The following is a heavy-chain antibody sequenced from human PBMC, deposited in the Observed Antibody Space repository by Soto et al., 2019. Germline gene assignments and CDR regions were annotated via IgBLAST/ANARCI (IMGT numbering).Heavy chain of an antibody. V-gene: IGHV5-51*01. J-gene: IGHJ6*02. CDR1: GSSFTSYW. Sequence: PGEPRKISCKGSGSSFTSYWIVSVRHMPGKGLEWMGIIYPGDSDTRYSPSFHGQVTISADKSIRTAYLHWSTRTASDTAMYYCAIVRRVVINIYDSNGMYVFGQRPTVPVSS. D-gene: IGHD3-3*01. CDR3: AIVRRVVINIYDSNGMYV. CDR2: IYPGDSDT.